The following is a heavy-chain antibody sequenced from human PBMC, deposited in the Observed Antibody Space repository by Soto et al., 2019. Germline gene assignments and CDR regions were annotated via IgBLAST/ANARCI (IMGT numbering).Heavy chain of an antibody. J-gene: IGHJ4*02. D-gene: IGHD3-3*01. CDR1: GFTVSSSY. CDR3: AKERSIYGVVSPFFDN. CDR2: IYSAGIT. V-gene: IGHV3-66*01. Sequence: PGGSLRLSCAASGFTVSSSYMNWVRQAPGKGLEWVSVIYSAGITYYADSVKGRFTISRDNSKNTLYLQINSLRDEDTAVYYCAKERSIYGVVSPFFDNWGQGTLVTVSS.